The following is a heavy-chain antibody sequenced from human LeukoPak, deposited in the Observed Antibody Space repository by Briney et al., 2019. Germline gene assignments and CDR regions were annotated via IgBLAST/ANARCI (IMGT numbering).Heavy chain of an antibody. CDR2: VSYDGSKK. Sequence: GGSLRLSCAASGFTFSSYGMHWVRQAPGKGLEWLAFVSYDGSKKYYSDSVKGRFTISRDNSKNTLFLQMNSLRAEDTAVYSCAKNVKFSWPFYFDYWGQGILVTVSS. CDR1: GFTFSSYG. J-gene: IGHJ4*02. D-gene: IGHD5-12*01. CDR3: AKNVKFSWPFYFDY. V-gene: IGHV3-30*18.